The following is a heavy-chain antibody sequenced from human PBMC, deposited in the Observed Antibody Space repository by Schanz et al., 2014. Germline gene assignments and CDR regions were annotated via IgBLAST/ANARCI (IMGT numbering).Heavy chain of an antibody. J-gene: IGHJ4*02. CDR1: GFTLSNSD. CDR3: ASPSGYSDYGTYFDF. D-gene: IGHD5-12*01. Sequence: EVQLVESGGGLVQPGGSLRLSCAASGFTLSNSDMYWVRQGTGKGLEWVSTIGYLGDTYYPDSVKGRFTVSRDSGQNSLYLQMNSLRAGDTAVYYCASPSGYSDYGTYFDFWGQGTLVTVSS. CDR2: IGYLGDT. V-gene: IGHV3-13*01.